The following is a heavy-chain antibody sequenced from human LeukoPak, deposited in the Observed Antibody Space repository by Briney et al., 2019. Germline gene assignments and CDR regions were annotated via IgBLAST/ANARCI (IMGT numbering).Heavy chain of an antibody. D-gene: IGHD6-19*01. V-gene: IGHV3-7*05. CDR1: GLTVSSNY. Sequence: GGSLRLSCAASGLTVSSNYMGWVRQAPGKGLEWLANIKRDGSGKYYVDSVKGRFTISRDNAKNSLYLQMNSLRAEDTAVYYCARAGYNSGYDYWGQGTLVTVSS. J-gene: IGHJ4*02. CDR2: IKRDGSGK. CDR3: ARAGYNSGYDY.